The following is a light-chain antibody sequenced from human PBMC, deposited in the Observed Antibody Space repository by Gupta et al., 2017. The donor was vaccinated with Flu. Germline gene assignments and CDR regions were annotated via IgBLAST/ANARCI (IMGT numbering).Light chain of an antibody. V-gene: IGKV3-20*01. CDR1: QTVTTNY. Sequence: EIVLTQSPGTLSLSPGERATLSCRTSQTVTTNYLAWYQQKPGQAPRLLIYAASSRAAGIPDRFSCRGSGTDFTLTINRLEPEDFAVYYCQHYDSSPPSFTFGPGTKVDIK. CDR2: AAS. CDR3: QHYDSSPPSFT. J-gene: IGKJ3*01.